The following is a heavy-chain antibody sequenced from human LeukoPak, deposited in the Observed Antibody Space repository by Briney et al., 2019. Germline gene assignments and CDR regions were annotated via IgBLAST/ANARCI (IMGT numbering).Heavy chain of an antibody. V-gene: IGHV3-30*03. CDR3: AGGILSIYLFDY. CDR1: GFTFSSYG. D-gene: IGHD2/OR15-2a*01. CDR2: ISYDGSNK. Sequence: GGSLRLSCAASGFTFSSYGMRWVRQAPGKGLEWVAVISYDGSNKYYADSVKGRFTISRDNSKNTLYLQMNSLRAEDTAVYYCAGGILSIYLFDYWGQGTLVTVSS. J-gene: IGHJ4*02.